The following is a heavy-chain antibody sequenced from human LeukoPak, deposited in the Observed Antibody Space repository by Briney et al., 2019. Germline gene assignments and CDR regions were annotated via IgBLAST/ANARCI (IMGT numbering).Heavy chain of an antibody. V-gene: IGHV4-39*01. CDR1: GGSISSNDYY. Sequence: PSETLFLTCTVSGGSISSNDYYWGWIRQPPGRGLEWIGNIYYSGSTFYNPSLKSRVTISVDTSKNQFSLKLSSVTAADTAVYYCARFMVRGLIVDYWGQGTLVTVSS. CDR3: ARFMVRGLIVDY. D-gene: IGHD3-10*01. CDR2: IYYSGST. J-gene: IGHJ4*02.